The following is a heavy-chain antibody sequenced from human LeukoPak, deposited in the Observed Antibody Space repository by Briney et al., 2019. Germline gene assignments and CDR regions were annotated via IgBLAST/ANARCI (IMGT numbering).Heavy chain of an antibody. CDR2: IRFDGRDK. Sequence: GGSLRLSCAASGFTFSSYGMNWVRQAPGKGLEWVAFIRFDGRDKHYADSVKGRFTISRDNSKSTLDLQMNSLRVEDTAVYYCAKDRYSTSSTFTINPFDYWGQGILVTVSS. D-gene: IGHD6-13*01. CDR3: AKDRYSTSSTFTINPFDY. CDR1: GFTFSSYG. J-gene: IGHJ4*02. V-gene: IGHV3-30*02.